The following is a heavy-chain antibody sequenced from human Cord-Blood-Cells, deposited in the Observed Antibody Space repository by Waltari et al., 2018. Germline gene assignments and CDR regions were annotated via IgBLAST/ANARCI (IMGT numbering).Heavy chain of an antibody. Sequence: QLQLQESGPGLVKPSETLSLTCTVSGGSISSSSYYWGWIRQPPGKGLEWIGSIYYSGSTYYNPSHKSRVTISVDTSKNQFSLKLSSVTAADTAVYYCARRRQLVGLFDYWGQGTLVTVSS. J-gene: IGHJ4*02. V-gene: IGHV4-39*01. D-gene: IGHD6-6*01. CDR2: IYYSGST. CDR1: GGSISSSSYY. CDR3: ARRRQLVGLFDY.